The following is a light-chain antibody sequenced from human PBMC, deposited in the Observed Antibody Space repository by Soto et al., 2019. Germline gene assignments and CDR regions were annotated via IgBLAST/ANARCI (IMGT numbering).Light chain of an antibody. CDR3: CSYAGNRIFV. Sequence: QSVLTQPASVSGSPGQSITISCIGTSXDVGAYDLVSWYQQHPGTAPRLIIYEDLRRPSGIDSRFSGSKSGNTASLTISGLRAEDEGNYRCCSYAGNRIFVFGGGTQLTVL. J-gene: IGLJ3*02. CDR2: EDL. CDR1: SXDVGAYDL. V-gene: IGLV2-23*01.